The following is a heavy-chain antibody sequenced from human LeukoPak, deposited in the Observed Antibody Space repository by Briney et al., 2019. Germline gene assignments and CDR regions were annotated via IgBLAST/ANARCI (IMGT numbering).Heavy chain of an antibody. CDR3: AGGMPELNY. V-gene: IGHV3-7*01. CDR2: IKEDGAEK. Sequence: GGSLRLSCAASGFRFSDYWMSWVRQAPGKGLEWVANIKEDGAEKYYAESVKGRFTIFRDNAKHSLHLQMNSLRVEDTAVYYCAGGMPELNYWGQEPWSPCPQ. D-gene: IGHD3-10*01. J-gene: IGHJ4*01. CDR1: GFRFSDYW.